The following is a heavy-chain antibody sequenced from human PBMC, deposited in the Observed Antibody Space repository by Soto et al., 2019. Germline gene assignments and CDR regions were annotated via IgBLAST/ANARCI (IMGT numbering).Heavy chain of an antibody. CDR1: GFSFSSYG. CDR2: ISYDGSNM. Sequence: QVQLVESGGGVVQPGRSLRLSCAASGFSFSSYGMHWVRQAPGKGLEWVAVISYDGSNMYYVDSVKGRFTISRDNSKNTVYLQMNSLRAEDTAVYYCAKREGRYSSSYGFDYWGRGTLVTVSS. CDR3: AKREGRYSSSYGFDY. J-gene: IGHJ4*02. D-gene: IGHD6-6*01. V-gene: IGHV3-30*18.